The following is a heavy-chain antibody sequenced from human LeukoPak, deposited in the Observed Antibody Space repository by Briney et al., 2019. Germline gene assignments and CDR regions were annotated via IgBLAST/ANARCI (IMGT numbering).Heavy chain of an antibody. CDR2: ISSSGSTM. CDR1: GFTFSDYY. D-gene: IGHD3-3*01. V-gene: IGHV3-11*04. CDR3: ANFWSGYSPFDY. Sequence: GGSLRLSCAASGFTFSDYYMSWIRQAPGKGLEWVSYISSSGSTMYYVDSVKGRFTISRDNAKNSLYLQMNSLRADDTAVYYCANFWSGYSPFDYWGQGTLVTVSS. J-gene: IGHJ4*02.